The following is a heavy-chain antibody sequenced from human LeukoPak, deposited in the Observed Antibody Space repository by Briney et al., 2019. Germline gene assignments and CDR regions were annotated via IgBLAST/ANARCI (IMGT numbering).Heavy chain of an antibody. V-gene: IGHV4-39*01. D-gene: IGHD3-22*01. CDR1: GGSISSRSHC. J-gene: IGHJ3*01. Sequence: SETLSLTCTVSGGSISSRSHCWGWIRQPPGKGLECIGTMFYSGSTYYNPSLKSRVAISVDTSENQFSLELNSVTAADTAVYYCAVAGVRYYDSSGLHAFDFWGRETMVTVSS. CDR2: MFYSGST. CDR3: AVAGVRYYDSSGLHAFDF.